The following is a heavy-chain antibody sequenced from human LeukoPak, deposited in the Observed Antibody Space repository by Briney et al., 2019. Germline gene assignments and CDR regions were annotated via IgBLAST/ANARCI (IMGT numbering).Heavy chain of an antibody. CDR1: GGSISSYY. CDR2: IYYSGST. J-gene: IGHJ4*02. Sequence: PSETLSLTCTVSGGSISSYYWSWIRQPPGKGLEWIGYIYYSGSTNYNASLTNRVTISVDTSKIQFSLKLSSVTAADTAVYYCAREVGYCSGGSCYSYFDYWGQGTLVTVSS. V-gene: IGHV4-59*01. D-gene: IGHD2-15*01. CDR3: AREVGYCSGGSCYSYFDY.